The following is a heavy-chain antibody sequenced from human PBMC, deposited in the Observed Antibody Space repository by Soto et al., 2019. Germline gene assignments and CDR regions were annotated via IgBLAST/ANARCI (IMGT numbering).Heavy chain of an antibody. J-gene: IGHJ4*02. D-gene: IGHD3-16*01. CDR3: AKGPRPTSFRFSN. Sequence: GGSLRLSCAASGFTFSSYGMHWVRQAPGKGLEWVAVISYDGSNKYYADSVKGRFTISRDNSKNTLYLQMNSLRAEDTAVYYCAKGPRPTSFRFSNWGQGTLVTVSS. V-gene: IGHV3-30*18. CDR2: ISYDGSNK. CDR1: GFTFSSYG.